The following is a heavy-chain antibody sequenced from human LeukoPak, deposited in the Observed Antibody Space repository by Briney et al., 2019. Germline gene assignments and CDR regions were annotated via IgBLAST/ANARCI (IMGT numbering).Heavy chain of an antibody. Sequence: GGSLRLSCAASGFTFDDYGMSWVRQAPGKGLEWVSGINWNGGSTGYADSVKGRFTISRDNAKNSLYLQMNSLRAEDTALYYCVRRRRITIFASSAFHYYYYMDVWGKGTTVTVSS. CDR2: INWNGGST. CDR1: GFTFDDYG. V-gene: IGHV3-20*04. CDR3: VRRRRITIFASSAFHYYYYMDV. J-gene: IGHJ6*03. D-gene: IGHD3-3*01.